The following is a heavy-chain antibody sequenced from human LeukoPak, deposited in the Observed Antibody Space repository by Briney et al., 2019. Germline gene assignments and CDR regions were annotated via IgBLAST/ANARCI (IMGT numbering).Heavy chain of an antibody. V-gene: IGHV2-5*02. D-gene: IGHD3-10*01. Sequence: SGPTLVKPTQTLTLTCTFSGFSLSTSGVGVGWIRQPPGKALEWLALIYWDDDKRYSPSLKSRLTITKDTSKNQVVLTMTNMDPVDTATYYCAHSPKLLWFGELLAFDPWGQGTLVTVSS. CDR3: AHSPKLLWFGELLAFDP. J-gene: IGHJ5*02. CDR1: GFSLSTSGVG. CDR2: IYWDDDK.